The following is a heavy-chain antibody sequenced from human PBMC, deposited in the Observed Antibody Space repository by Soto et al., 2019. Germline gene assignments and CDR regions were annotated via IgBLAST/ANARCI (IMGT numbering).Heavy chain of an antibody. D-gene: IGHD2-2*01. V-gene: IGHV3-30*18. Sequence: QVQLVESGGGVVQPGRSLRLSCAASGFTFSSYGMHWVRQAPGKGLEWVAVISYDGSNKYYADSVKGRFTISRDNSKNTXYXXMNSLRAEDTAVYYCAKSLACGEVLCWSYYYGMDVWGQGTTVTVSS. CDR3: AKSLACGEVLCWSYYYGMDV. CDR1: GFTFSSYG. J-gene: IGHJ6*02. CDR2: ISYDGSNK.